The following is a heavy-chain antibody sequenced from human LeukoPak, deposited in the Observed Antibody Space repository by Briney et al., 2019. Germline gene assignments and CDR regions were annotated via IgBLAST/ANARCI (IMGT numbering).Heavy chain of an antibody. D-gene: IGHD3-22*01. V-gene: IGHV3-30-3*01. CDR1: GFTFSSYA. CDR2: ISYDGSNK. CDR3: ATYRRGYHDSSESFYFDY. J-gene: IGHJ4*02. Sequence: GGSLRLSCAASGFTFSSYAMHWVRQAPGKGLEWVAVISYDGSNKYYADSVKGRFTISRDNSKNTLYLQMNGLRAEDTAVYYCATYRRGYHDSSESFYFDYWGQGTLVTVSS.